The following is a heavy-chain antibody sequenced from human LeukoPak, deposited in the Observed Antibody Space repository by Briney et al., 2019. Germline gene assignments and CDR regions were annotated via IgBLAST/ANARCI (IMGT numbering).Heavy chain of an antibody. CDR1: GGSISSGGYS. Sequence: PSQTLSLTCAVSGGSISSGGYSWSWIRQPPGKGLEWIGYIYHSGSTYYNPSLKSRVTISVDRSKNQFSLKLSSVTAADTAVYYCARDGSRDYFDYWGQGTLVTVSS. V-gene: IGHV4-30-2*01. CDR2: IYHSGST. D-gene: IGHD1-26*01. J-gene: IGHJ4*02. CDR3: ARDGSRDYFDY.